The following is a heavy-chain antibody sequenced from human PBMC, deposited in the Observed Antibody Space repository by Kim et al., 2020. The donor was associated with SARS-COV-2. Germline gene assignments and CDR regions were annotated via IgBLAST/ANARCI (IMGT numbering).Heavy chain of an antibody. Sequence: VKGRFTISRDHSKNTLYLQMNSLRAEDTAVYYCARGGWELLHYYYYGMDVWGQGTTVTVSS. J-gene: IGHJ6*02. CDR3: ARGGWELLHYYYYGMDV. D-gene: IGHD1-26*01. V-gene: IGHV3-30*01.